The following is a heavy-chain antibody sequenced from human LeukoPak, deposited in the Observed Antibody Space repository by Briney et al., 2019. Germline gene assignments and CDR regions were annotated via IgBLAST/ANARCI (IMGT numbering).Heavy chain of an antibody. D-gene: IGHD6-13*01. CDR3: ARRIAAAGVGIVY. V-gene: IGHV1-8*01. J-gene: IGHJ4*02. Sequence: PLASVKVSCKASGHTFTSYDINWVRQATGQGLEWMGWMNPDSGNTGYAQKFQGRVTMTRNPSISTAYMELSSLTSEDTAVYYCARRIAAAGVGIVYWGQGTLVTVSS. CDR2: MNPDSGNT. CDR1: GHTFTSYD.